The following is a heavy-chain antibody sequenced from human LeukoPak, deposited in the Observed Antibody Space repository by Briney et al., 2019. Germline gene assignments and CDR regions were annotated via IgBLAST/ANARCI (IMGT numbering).Heavy chain of an antibody. D-gene: IGHD3-22*01. V-gene: IGHV3-30*03. CDR2: ISYDGSNK. Sequence: GGSLRLSCTASGFTFSSYSTNWVRQAPGKGLEWVAVISYDGSNKYYADSVKGRFTISRDNSKNTLYLQMNSLRAEDTAVYYCARGITYYYDSSGSTPLGYWGQGTLVTVSS. CDR3: ARGITYYYDSSGSTPLGY. CDR1: GFTFSSYS. J-gene: IGHJ4*02.